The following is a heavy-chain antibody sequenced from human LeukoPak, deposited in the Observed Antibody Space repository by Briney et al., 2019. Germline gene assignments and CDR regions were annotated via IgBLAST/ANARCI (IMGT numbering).Heavy chain of an antibody. Sequence: GGSLRLSCAASGFTFSDYYMSWIRQAPGKGLEWVSYISSSGSTIYYADSVKGRFTISRDNAKNSLYLQMNSLRAEDTAVYYCARDAEYYDSSGYFDYWGQGTLVTVSS. J-gene: IGHJ4*02. CDR3: ARDAEYYDSSGYFDY. V-gene: IGHV3-11*01. CDR1: GFTFSDYY. D-gene: IGHD3-22*01. CDR2: ISSSGSTI.